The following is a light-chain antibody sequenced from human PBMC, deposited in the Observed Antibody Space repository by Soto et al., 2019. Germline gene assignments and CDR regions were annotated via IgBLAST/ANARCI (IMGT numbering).Light chain of an antibody. CDR3: QQSYSMLFT. J-gene: IGKJ4*01. V-gene: IGKV1-39*01. CDR1: QSINNY. CDR2: TTS. Sequence: DIQMIQSPSSLSASVGDRVTITCRASQSINNYLNWYQQKPGKAPKLLIYTTSSLQSAVPSRFSGRGSGTDFTLTISNLQPEDFATYYCQQSYSMLFTFGGGTKVEIK.